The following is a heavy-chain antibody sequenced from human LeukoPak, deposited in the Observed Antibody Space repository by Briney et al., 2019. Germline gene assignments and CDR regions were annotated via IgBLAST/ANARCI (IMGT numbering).Heavy chain of an antibody. CDR1: GITVTSNH. D-gene: IGHD5-18*01. CDR2: IYSGGST. J-gene: IGHJ4*02. V-gene: IGHV3-66*01. CDR3: AKLYNYGYIN. Sequence: PGGSLRLSCAASGITVTSNHMSWVRQAPGKELEWVSVIYSGGSTYYADSVKGRFTISRDNSKNTLYLQMDSLRTEDTAVCFCAKLYNYGYINWGQGTLVTVSS.